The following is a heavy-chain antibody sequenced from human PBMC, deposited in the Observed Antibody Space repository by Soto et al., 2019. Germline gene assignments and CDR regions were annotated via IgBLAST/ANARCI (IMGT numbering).Heavy chain of an antibody. V-gene: IGHV4-31*03. CDR1: GGSISSGGYY. CDR3: ARTMLRGLITYCDN. Sequence: QVQLQESGPGLVKPSQTLSLTCTVSGGSISSGGYYWSWIRQHPGEGLEWIGYIYYTGSAHYNPSLKSRVTISVHTSKNQFALNLNSVTAADTAVYYCARTMLRGLITYCDNWGQGSLVTVSS. J-gene: IGHJ4*02. CDR2: IYYTGSA. D-gene: IGHD3-10*01.